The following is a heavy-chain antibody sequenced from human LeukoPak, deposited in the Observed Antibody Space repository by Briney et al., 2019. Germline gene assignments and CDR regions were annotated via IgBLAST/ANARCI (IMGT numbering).Heavy chain of an antibody. J-gene: IGHJ6*02. CDR1: GFTFSSYA. CDR3: ARDGTANYYYGMDV. V-gene: IGHV3-48*04. D-gene: IGHD6-13*01. CDR2: ISTSSATI. Sequence: GGSLRLSCAASGFTFSSYAMNWVRQAPGKGLEWLSYISTSSATIYYADSVKGRFTISRDNAKKSLYLQMNSLRAEDTAVYYCARDGTANYYYGMDVWGQGTTVTVSS.